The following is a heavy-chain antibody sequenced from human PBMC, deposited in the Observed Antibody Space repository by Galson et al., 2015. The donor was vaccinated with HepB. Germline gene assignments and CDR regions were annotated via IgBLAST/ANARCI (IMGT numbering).Heavy chain of an antibody. CDR1: GFTFGDYA. CDR3: TRANLYCSGGSCNDAFDI. Sequence: SLRLSCAASGFTFGDYAMSWFRQAPGKGLEWVGFIRSKAYGGTTEYAASVKARFTISRDDSKSIAYLQMNSLKTEDTAVYYCTRANLYCSGGSCNDAFDIWGQGTMVTVSS. V-gene: IGHV3-49*03. J-gene: IGHJ3*02. D-gene: IGHD2-15*01. CDR2: IRSKAYGGTT.